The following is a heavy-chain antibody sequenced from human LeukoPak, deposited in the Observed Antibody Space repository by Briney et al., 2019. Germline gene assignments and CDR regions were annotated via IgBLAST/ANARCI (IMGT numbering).Heavy chain of an antibody. J-gene: IGHJ4*02. D-gene: IGHD3-22*01. CDR3: ATLPYYYDSSGSYYFDY. CDR1: GFTFSTYS. CDR2: IRYDGSNK. V-gene: IGHV3-30*02. Sequence: GGTLRLSCVASGFTFSTYSIHWVRQAPGKGLEWVAFIRYDGSNKYYADSVKGRFTISRDNSKNTLYLQMNSLRVEDTAVYYCATLPYYYDSSGSYYFDYWGQGTLVTVSS.